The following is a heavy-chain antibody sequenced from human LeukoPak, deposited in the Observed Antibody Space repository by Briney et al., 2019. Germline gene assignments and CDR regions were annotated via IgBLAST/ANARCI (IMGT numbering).Heavy chain of an antibody. J-gene: IGHJ6*02. CDR1: GDSISSDTYH. D-gene: IGHD2-21*01. CDR3: ARHSGIGGYYYYGMDV. V-gene: IGHV4-39*01. CDR2: IHNSGST. Sequence: SETLSLTCTVSGDSISSDTYHWGWTRQPPGKGLEWIGSIHNSGSTYYNPPLKSRITISADTSKNQFSLRMTSVTAADTAVYFCARHSGIGGYYYYGMDVWGQGTTVTVSS.